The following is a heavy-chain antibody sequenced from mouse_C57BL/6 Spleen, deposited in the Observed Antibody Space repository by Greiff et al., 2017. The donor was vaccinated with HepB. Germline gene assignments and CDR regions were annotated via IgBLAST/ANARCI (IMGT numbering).Heavy chain of an antibody. D-gene: IGHD2-2*01. CDR3: TTEGYGAY. V-gene: IGHV14-4*01. CDR2: IDPENGDT. CDR1: GFNIKDDY. Sequence: VHVKQSGAELVRPGASVKLSCTASGFNIKDDYMHWVKQRPEQGLEWIGWIDPENGDTEYASKFQGKATITADTSSNTAYLQLSSLTSEDTAVYYCTTEGYGAYWGQGTLVTVSA. J-gene: IGHJ3*01.